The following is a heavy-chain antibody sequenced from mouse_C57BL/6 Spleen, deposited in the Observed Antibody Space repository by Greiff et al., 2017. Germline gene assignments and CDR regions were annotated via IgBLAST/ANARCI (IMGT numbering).Heavy chain of an antibody. J-gene: IGHJ1*03. CDR1: GYAFTNYL. D-gene: IGHD1-1*01. V-gene: IGHV1-54*01. Sequence: VQLQQSGAELVRPGTSVKVSCKASGYAFTNYLIEWVKQRPGQGLEWIGVINPGSGGTNYNEKFKGKATLTADKSSSTAYMQLSSLTSEDSAVYCCARTGVTTVGYFDVWGTGTTVTVSS. CDR3: ARTGVTTVGYFDV. CDR2: INPGSGGT.